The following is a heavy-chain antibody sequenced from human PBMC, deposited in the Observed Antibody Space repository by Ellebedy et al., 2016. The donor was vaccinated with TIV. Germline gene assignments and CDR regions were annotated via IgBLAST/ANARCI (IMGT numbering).Heavy chain of an antibody. J-gene: IGHJ2*01. D-gene: IGHD5-18*01. CDR1: GFTVSSYR. Sequence: PGGSLRLSCAASGFTVSSYRLNWVRQAPGQGLVWVSRIERAGINTGYADSVKGRCSISRDNAKNTLFLQMNSLAAEDTALYYCARDGGYPWRDWYFDLWGRGILVTVSS. CDR2: IERAGINT. CDR3: ARDGGYPWRDWYFDL. V-gene: IGHV3-74*01.